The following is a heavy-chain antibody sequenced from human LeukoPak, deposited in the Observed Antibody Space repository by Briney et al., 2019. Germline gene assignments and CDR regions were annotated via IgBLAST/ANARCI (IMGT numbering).Heavy chain of an antibody. V-gene: IGHV1-18*01. CDR3: ARNAYSISSSEY. D-gene: IGHD6-6*01. CDR1: GYTFTSYG. CDR2: ISAYNGNT. J-gene: IGHJ4*02. Sequence: ASVKVSCKASGYTFTSYGISWVRQAPGQGPEWMGWISAYNGNTNYAQKLQGRVTMTTDTSTNTAYMELRSLRSDDTAVYYCARNAYSISSSEYWGQGTLVTVSS.